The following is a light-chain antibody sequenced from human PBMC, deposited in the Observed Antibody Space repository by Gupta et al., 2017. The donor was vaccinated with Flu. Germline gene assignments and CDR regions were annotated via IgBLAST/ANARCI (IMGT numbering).Light chain of an antibody. CDR1: ESLVYSDGDSY. V-gene: IGKV2-30*01. CDR2: KAS. J-gene: IGKJ1*01. Sequence: DAVMTQSPLSLPVTLGQPAYISCRSSESLVYSDGDSYVSWFHQRPGQSPRRLIYKASNRDSGVPDRISGSGSGTDFTLTISRLEAEDVGVYYCMQSTRWPWTFGQGTKVEI. CDR3: MQSTRWPWT.